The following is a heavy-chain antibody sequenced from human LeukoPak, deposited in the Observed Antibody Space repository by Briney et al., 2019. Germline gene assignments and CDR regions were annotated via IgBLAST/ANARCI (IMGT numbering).Heavy chain of an antibody. CDR1: GYTFTGYY. Sequence: ASVKLSCTASGYTFTGYYMHWVRQAPGQGLEWMGWINPNSGGTNYARKFQGRVTMTRDTSISTAYMELSRLRSDDTAVYYCARDRDYGGNPDAFDIWGQGTMVTVSS. J-gene: IGHJ3*02. V-gene: IGHV1-2*02. D-gene: IGHD4-17*01. CDR3: ARDRDYGGNPDAFDI. CDR2: INPNSGGT.